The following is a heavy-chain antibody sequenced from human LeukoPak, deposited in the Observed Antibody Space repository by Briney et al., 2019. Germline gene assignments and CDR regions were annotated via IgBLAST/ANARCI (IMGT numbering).Heavy chain of an antibody. J-gene: IGHJ6*02. D-gene: IGHD5-18*01. CDR3: ARDAVDTANAV. CDR2: INSDGSIT. CDR1: GFTFSSYW. V-gene: IGHV3-74*01. Sequence: GGSLRLSCAASGFTFSSYWMSWVRQAPGKGLVWVSHINSDGSITSYADSVKGRFTISRDNAKNTLYLQMNSLRAEDTAVYYCARDAVDTANAVWGQGTTVTVSS.